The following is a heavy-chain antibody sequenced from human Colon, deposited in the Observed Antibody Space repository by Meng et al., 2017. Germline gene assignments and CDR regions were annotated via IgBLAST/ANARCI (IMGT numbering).Heavy chain of an antibody. CDR3: ARGFVLDPIDS. CDR1: GASISRGRYY. J-gene: IGHJ4*02. Sequence: SETLSLTCNVSGASISRGRYYWRWIRQPAGKGLEWIGRIYTSGSTDYNPCPKSRVTIAADTSQDQFSLRLGSVAAADTGVYYCARGFVLDPIDSWGQGTLVTVSS. CDR2: IYTSGST. V-gene: IGHV4-61*02. D-gene: IGHD2/OR15-2a*01.